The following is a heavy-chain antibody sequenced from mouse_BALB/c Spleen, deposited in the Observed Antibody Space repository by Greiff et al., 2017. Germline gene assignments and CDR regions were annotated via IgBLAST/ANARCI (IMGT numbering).Heavy chain of an antibody. CDR3: ARALTGTGAMDY. V-gene: IGHV3-6*02. CDR1: GYSITSGYY. Sequence: DVQLVESGPGLVKPSQSLSLTCSVTGYSITSGYYWNWIRQFPGNKLEWMGYISYDGSNNYNPSLKNRISITRDTSKNQFFLKLNSVTTEDTATYYCARALTGTGAMDYWGQGTSVTVSS. CDR2: ISYDGSN. J-gene: IGHJ4*01. D-gene: IGHD4-1*01.